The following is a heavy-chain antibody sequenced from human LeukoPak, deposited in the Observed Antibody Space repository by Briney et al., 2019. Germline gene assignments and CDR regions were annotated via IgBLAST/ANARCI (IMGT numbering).Heavy chain of an antibody. CDR2: IS. CDR1: GFTFSSYS. Sequence: PGGSLRLSCAASGFTFSSYSMNWVRQAPGKGLEWVSSISYAGSVKGRFTISRDNAKNSVYLQMNSLRAEDTAVYYCARASSGTQDAFDIWGQGTMATVSS. D-gene: IGHD1-26*01. CDR3: ARASSGTQDAFDI. V-gene: IGHV3-21*01. J-gene: IGHJ3*02.